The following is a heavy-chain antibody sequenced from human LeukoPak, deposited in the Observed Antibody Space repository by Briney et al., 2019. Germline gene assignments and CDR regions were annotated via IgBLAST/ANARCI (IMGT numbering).Heavy chain of an antibody. D-gene: IGHD6-13*01. CDR3: ASGRQLGY. V-gene: IGHV3-7*01. Sequence: PGGSLSLSCAASGFTFSNYWMSWVRQAPGKGLEWVANIKEDGSEKYYVDSVKGRFTISRDNARNSLYLQMNSLRAEDTAVYYCASGRQLGYWGQGTLVTVFS. CDR2: IKEDGSEK. CDR1: GFTFSNYW. J-gene: IGHJ4*02.